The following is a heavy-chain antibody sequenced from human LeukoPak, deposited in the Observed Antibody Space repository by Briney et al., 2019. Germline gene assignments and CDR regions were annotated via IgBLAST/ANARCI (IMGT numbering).Heavy chain of an antibody. V-gene: IGHV4-34*01. CDR3: ANSGLLRDPFNY. J-gene: IGHJ4*02. Sequence: SETLSLTCAVYGGSFSGYYWSWIRQPPGKGLEWIGEINHSGSTNYNPSLKSRVTTSADTSKNQFSLKLDSVTAADTAVYYCANSGLLRDPFNYWGQGTLVTVSS. D-gene: IGHD4-17*01. CDR1: GGSFSGYY. CDR2: INHSGST.